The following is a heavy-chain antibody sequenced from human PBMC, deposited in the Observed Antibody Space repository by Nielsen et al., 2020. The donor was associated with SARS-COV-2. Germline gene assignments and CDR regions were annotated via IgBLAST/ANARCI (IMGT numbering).Heavy chain of an antibody. D-gene: IGHD3-10*01. CDR3: VRDAGFGVFDI. V-gene: IGHV1-69*04. CDR2: IFPMLGLA. J-gene: IGHJ3*02. Sequence: SVKVSCKASGDTFSTHGISWVRQAPGKGLEWMGRIFPMLGLANYATKLQGRVTITADKSTSTAYVEVSSLRSEDTAVYYCVRDAGFGVFDIWGQGTMVTVSS. CDR1: GDTFSTHG.